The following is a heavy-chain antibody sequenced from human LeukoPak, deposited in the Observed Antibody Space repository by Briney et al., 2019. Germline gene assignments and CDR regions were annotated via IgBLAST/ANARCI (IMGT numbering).Heavy chain of an antibody. J-gene: IGHJ4*02. Sequence: SETLSLTCTVSRGSISSYYWSWIRQPPGKGLEWIGHIFYSGSTNYNPSLKSRVTIVVDTSKNQFSLKLSSVTAADTAVYCCARGYNYGYRYFDYWGQGTLVTVSS. D-gene: IGHD5-18*01. CDR1: RGSISSYY. CDR2: IFYSGST. V-gene: IGHV4-59*01. CDR3: ARGYNYGYRYFDY.